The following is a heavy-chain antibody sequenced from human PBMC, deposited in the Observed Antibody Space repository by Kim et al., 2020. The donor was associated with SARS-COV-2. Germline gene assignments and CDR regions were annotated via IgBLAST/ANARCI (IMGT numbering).Heavy chain of an antibody. CDR1: GGSFSGYY. CDR2: INHSGST. J-gene: IGHJ4*02. D-gene: IGHD3-16*01. V-gene: IGHV4-34*01. CDR3: ARGRGGGYGHGD. Sequence: SETLSLTCAVYGGSFSGYYWSWIRQPPGKGLEWIGEINHSGSTNYNPSLKSRVTISVDTSKNQFSLKLSSVTAADTAVYYCARGRGGGYGHGDWGQGTLVTVSS.